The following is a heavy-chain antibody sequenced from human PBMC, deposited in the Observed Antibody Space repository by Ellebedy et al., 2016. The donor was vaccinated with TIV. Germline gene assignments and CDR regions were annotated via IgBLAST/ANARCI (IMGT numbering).Heavy chain of an antibody. V-gene: IGHV3-7*01. D-gene: IGHD4-17*01. J-gene: IGHJ3*02. CDR2: INQDGSQK. Sequence: GESLKISCAASGFSFNSYWMSWVRQAPGKGLEWLANINQDGSQKYYVDSVKGRFTISRDNAKNSMFLQMNSLKAEDTAVYYCATDGSYGDYLSPDHASVMWGQGTLVSVSS. CDR1: GFSFNSYW. CDR3: ATDGSYGDYLSPDHASVM.